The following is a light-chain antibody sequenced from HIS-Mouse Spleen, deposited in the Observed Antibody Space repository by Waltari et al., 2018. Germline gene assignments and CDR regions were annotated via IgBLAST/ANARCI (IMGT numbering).Light chain of an antibody. J-gene: IGKJ4*01. CDR1: QSVSRCY. CDR3: QQYGSSPPVT. CDR2: GAS. Sequence: EIVLTQSPGTLSLSPGERATLSCRASQSVSRCYLAWYQQKPGQAPRLLIYGASSSATGLPDRFSGSGSGTDFTLTISRLEPEDFAVYYCQQYGSSPPVTFGGGTKVEIK. V-gene: IGKV3-20*01.